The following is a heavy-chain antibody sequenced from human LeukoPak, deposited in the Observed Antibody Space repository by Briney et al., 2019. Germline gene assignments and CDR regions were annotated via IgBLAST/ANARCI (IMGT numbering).Heavy chain of an antibody. CDR2: IIPILGIA. V-gene: IGHV1-69*04. J-gene: IGHJ3*02. CDR3: ARDLEDYDILTGLGHDAFDI. D-gene: IGHD3-9*01. CDR1: GGTFSSYA. Sequence: ASVKVSCKASGGTFSSYAISWVRQAPGQGLEWMGRIIPILGIANYAQKFQGRVTITADKSTSTAYMELSSLRSDDTAVYYCARDLEDYDILTGLGHDAFDIWGQGTMVTVSS.